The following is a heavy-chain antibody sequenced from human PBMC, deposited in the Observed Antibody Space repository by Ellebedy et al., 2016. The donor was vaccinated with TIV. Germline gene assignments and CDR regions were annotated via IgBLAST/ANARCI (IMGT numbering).Heavy chain of an antibody. CDR3: ARDPFNGALDY. D-gene: IGHD4-17*01. J-gene: IGHJ4*02. V-gene: IGHV3-7*01. Sequence: GGSLRLXXLAAEFTFNNDWMAWVRQVPGKGLEWVALINPDGSQREYVDSVKGRFTISRDNAQNSLYLQMNSLRAEDTALYYCARDPFNGALDYWGQGTLVTVSS. CDR1: EFTFNNDW. CDR2: INPDGSQR.